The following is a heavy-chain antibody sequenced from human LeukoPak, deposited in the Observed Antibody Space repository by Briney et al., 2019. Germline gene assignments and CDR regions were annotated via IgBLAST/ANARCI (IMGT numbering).Heavy chain of an antibody. Sequence: GGSLRLSCAASGFTFSSYGMHWVRRAPGKGLEWVAVIWYDGSNKYYADSVKGRFTISRDNSKNTLYLQMNSLRAEDTAVYYCAREGAYMVRGVIEPYGMDVWGQGTTVTVSS. J-gene: IGHJ6*02. D-gene: IGHD3-10*01. V-gene: IGHV3-33*01. CDR3: AREGAYMVRGVIEPYGMDV. CDR2: IWYDGSNK. CDR1: GFTFSSYG.